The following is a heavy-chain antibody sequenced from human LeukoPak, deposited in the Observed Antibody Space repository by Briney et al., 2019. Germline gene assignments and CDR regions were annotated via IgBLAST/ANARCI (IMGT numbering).Heavy chain of an antibody. J-gene: IGHJ4*02. Sequence: SVKVSCKASGGTFSSYAISWVRQAPGQGLEWMGGIIPILGIANYAQKFQGRVTITADKSTSTAYMELSSLRSEDTAVYYCAVLRYFDWLKNYWGQGTLVTVSS. D-gene: IGHD3-9*01. CDR1: GGTFSSYA. V-gene: IGHV1-69*10. CDR2: IIPILGIA. CDR3: AVLRYFDWLKNY.